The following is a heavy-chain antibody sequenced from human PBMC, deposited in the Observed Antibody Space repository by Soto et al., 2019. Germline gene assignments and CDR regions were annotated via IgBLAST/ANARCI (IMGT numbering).Heavy chain of an antibody. CDR3: AEGLSIAAAGTFDY. D-gene: IGHD6-13*01. J-gene: IGHJ4*02. CDR1: GDSVSSNSAG. V-gene: IGHV6-1*01. Sequence: SQTLSLTCAITGDSVSSNSAGWSWVRQSPSRGLEWLGRTYYRSKWYYEYAVSVRGRITINPDTSKNQYSLQLNSVTPEDTAAYYCAEGLSIAAAGTFDYWGQGTLVTVSS. CDR2: TYYRSKWYY.